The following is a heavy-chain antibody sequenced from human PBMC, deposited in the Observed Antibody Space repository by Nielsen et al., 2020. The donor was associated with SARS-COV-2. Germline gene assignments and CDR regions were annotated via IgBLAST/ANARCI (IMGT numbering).Heavy chain of an antibody. Sequence: WVRQAPGQVLEWMGGIIPILGTANYAQKFQGRVTITADESTSTAYMELSSLRSEDTAVYYCARDNGDYPLYYYVMDVWGQGTTVTVSS. CDR3: ARDNGDYPLYYYVMDV. D-gene: IGHD4-17*01. V-gene: IGHV1-69*01. CDR2: IIPILGTA. J-gene: IGHJ6*02.